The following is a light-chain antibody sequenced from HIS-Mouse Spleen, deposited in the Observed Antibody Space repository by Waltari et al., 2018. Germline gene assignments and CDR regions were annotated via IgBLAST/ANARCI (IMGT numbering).Light chain of an antibody. CDR3: AAWDDSLNGWV. CDR2: SNN. Sequence: QSVLTQPPSASGTPGQRVTISCSGSSSNIGSNTVNWYQQLPGTAPKLLIISNNRRPSGVPDRFSGSKSRTSASLAISGRQSEDEADYDCAAWDDSLNGWVFGGGTKLTVL. J-gene: IGLJ3*02. CDR1: SSNIGSNT. V-gene: IGLV1-44*01.